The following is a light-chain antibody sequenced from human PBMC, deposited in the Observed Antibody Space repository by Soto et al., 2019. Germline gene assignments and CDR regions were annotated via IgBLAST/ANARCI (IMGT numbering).Light chain of an antibody. CDR3: TSYTSSSTLL. Sequence: QSALTQPASVSGSPGQSITISCTGTSSDVGGYNYVCWYQQHPDKAPKLMIYDVATRPSGVSSRFSGSKSGNTASLTISGLQAEDEADYYCTSYTSSSTLLFGGGTKLTVL. CDR1: SSDVGGYNY. V-gene: IGLV2-14*01. CDR2: DVA. J-gene: IGLJ2*01.